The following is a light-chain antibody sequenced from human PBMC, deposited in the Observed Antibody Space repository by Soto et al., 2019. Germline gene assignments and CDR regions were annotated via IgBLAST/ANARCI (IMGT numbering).Light chain of an antibody. CDR2: RDT. CDR3: QAWDNSAAV. V-gene: IGLV3-1*01. J-gene: IGLJ2*01. CDR1: KLGDKY. Sequence: SYELTQPPSVSVSPGQTATITCSGDKLGDKYAFWYQQRPGQSPVLVIYRDTERPSGIPERFSGSSSGNTATLTISGTQAVDEAAYYCQAWDNSAAVFGGGTKVTVL.